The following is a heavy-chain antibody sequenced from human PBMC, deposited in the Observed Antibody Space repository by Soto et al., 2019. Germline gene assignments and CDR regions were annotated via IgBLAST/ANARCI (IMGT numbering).Heavy chain of an antibody. Sequence: PSETLSLTCTVSGGSISSSSYYWGWIRQPPGKGLEWIGSIYYSGSTYYNPSLKSRVTISVDTSKNQFSLKLSSVTAADTAVYYCASAWGLFSDYVWGSYRHFDYWGQGTLVTVS. CDR2: IYYSGST. V-gene: IGHV4-39*01. CDR3: ASAWGLFSDYVWGSYRHFDY. CDR1: GGSISSSSYY. J-gene: IGHJ4*02. D-gene: IGHD3-16*02.